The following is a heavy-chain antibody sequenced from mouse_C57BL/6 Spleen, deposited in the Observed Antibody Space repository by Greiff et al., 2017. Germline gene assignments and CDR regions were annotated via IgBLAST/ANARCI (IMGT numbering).Heavy chain of an antibody. D-gene: IGHD2-5*01. V-gene: IGHV1-64*01. J-gene: IGHJ4*01. Sequence: VQLQQPGAELVKPGASVKLSCKASGYTFTSYWMHWVKQRPGQGLEWIGMIHPNSGSTNYNEKFKSKATLTVDKSSSTAYMQLSSLTSEDSAVYYCARGSNFEGRYAMDYWGQGTSVTVSS. CDR3: ARGSNFEGRYAMDY. CDR1: GYTFTSYW. CDR2: IHPNSGST.